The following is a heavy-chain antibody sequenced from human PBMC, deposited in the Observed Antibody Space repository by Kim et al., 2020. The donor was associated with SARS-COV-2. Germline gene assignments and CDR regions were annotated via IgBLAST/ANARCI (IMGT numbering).Heavy chain of an antibody. J-gene: IGHJ5*02. Sequence: SLKRRVTISVDTSKNQFSLKLGSVTAAVTAVYYCARVFRPAAIKNGFDPWGQGTLVTVSS. D-gene: IGHD2-2*01. V-gene: IGHV4-34*01. CDR3: ARVFRPAAIKNGFDP.